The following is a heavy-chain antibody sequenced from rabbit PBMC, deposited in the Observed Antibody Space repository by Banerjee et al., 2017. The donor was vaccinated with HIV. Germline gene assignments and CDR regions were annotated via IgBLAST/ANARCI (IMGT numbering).Heavy chain of an antibody. CDR2: IYTGSDSNA. V-gene: IGHV1S45*01. CDR3: ARDLTGVIGWNFGW. J-gene: IGHJ6*01. D-gene: IGHD4-1*01. CDR1: GFSFSTSDY. Sequence: QEQLVESGGGLVQPEGSLTLSCTASGFSFSTSDYMYWIRQAPGKGLEWIASIYTGSDSNAWYASWVNGRFTVSKTSSTTVTLQVTSLTVADTATYFCARDLTGVIGWNFGWWGPGTLVTVS.